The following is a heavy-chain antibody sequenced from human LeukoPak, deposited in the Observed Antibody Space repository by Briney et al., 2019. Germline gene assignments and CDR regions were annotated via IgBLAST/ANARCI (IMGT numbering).Heavy chain of an antibody. CDR1: GYSISSGYS. CDR2: IYRSGST. CDR3: ARNGTSSYFDY. D-gene: IGHD2-2*01. V-gene: IGHV4-38-2*01. Sequence: SETLSLTCAVSGYSISSGYSWGWIRQAPGKGLEWIGSIYRSGSTHYTPSLKSRVTISVGTPKNQFTLKLSAVTAADTAVYYCARNGTSSYFDYWGQGTLVTVSS. J-gene: IGHJ4*02.